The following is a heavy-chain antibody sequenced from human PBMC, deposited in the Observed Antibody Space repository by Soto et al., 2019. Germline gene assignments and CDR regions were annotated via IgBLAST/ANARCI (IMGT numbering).Heavy chain of an antibody. CDR1: GGTFSSYA. D-gene: IGHD3-9*01. CDR3: ARGLVPYYDILTGYYILDY. Sequence: AASVKVSCKASGGTFSSYAISWVRQAPGQGLEWMGGIIPIFGTANYAQKFQGRVTITADESTSTAYMELSSLRSEDTAVYYCARGLVPYYDILTGYYILDYWGQGTLVTVSS. CDR2: IIPIFGTA. J-gene: IGHJ4*02. V-gene: IGHV1-69*13.